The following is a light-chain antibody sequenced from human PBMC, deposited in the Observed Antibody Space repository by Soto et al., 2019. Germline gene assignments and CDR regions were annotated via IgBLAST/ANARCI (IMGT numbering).Light chain of an antibody. CDR2: GAS. CDR1: QSVGSSY. Sequence: IVLTQSPGTLSLSPWERATLSCRASQSVGSSYLAWYQQKPGQAPRLLMYGASSRATGIPDRFSGSGSVTDFTLTISRLEPEDFAVYFCQQYGSSPITFGQGTRLEIK. J-gene: IGKJ5*01. CDR3: QQYGSSPIT. V-gene: IGKV3-20*01.